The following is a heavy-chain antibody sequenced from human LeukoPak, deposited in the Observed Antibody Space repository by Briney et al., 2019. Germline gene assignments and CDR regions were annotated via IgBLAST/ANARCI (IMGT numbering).Heavy chain of an antibody. J-gene: IGHJ4*02. D-gene: IGHD4-23*01. CDR3: ARSPAVVTSAFDY. V-gene: IGHV4-59*01. Sequence: PSETLSLTCTVSGGSISSYYWSWIRQPPGKGLEWIGYIYYSGSTNYNPSLKSRVTISVDTSKNQFSLKLSSVTAADTAVYYCARSPAVVTSAFDYWGQGTLVTVSS. CDR1: GGSISSYY. CDR2: IYYSGST.